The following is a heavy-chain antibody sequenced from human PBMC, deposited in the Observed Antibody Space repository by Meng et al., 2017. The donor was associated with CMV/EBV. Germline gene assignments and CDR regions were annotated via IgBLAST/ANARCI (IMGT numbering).Heavy chain of an antibody. CDR1: GGSLSGYY. Sequence: QTPSLTRAVYGGSLSGYYWSWIRQPPGKGLEWIGEINHSGSTNYNPSLKSRVTISVDTSKNQFSLKLSSVTAADTAVYYCARGRSFYGSGGYSYWGQGTLVTVSS. CDR2: INHSGST. J-gene: IGHJ4*02. D-gene: IGHD3-10*01. CDR3: ARGRSFYGSGGYSY. V-gene: IGHV4-34*01.